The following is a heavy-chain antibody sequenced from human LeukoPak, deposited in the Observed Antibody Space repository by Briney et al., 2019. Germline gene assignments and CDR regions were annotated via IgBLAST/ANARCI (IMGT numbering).Heavy chain of an antibody. Sequence: GGSLRLSCAASGFTFSSYAMRWVRHATGKGREWVAAISYDGSNKYYADPVKGRFTISRDNSKNTLYLQMNSLRAEDTAVYYCARDIRTDCSGGSCYVGYYFDYWGQGTLVTVSS. CDR2: ISYDGSNK. CDR1: GFTFSSYA. V-gene: IGHV3-30*14. J-gene: IGHJ4*02. D-gene: IGHD2-15*01. CDR3: ARDIRTDCSGGSCYVGYYFDY.